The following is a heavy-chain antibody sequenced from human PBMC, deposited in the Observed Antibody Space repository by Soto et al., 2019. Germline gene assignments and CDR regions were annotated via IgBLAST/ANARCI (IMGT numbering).Heavy chain of an antibody. CDR3: ARDQLEGNWFDP. CDR1: GGSISSGGYS. J-gene: IGHJ5*02. CDR2: IYHSGST. D-gene: IGHD1-1*01. Sequence: QLQLQESGSGLVRPSQTLSLTCAVSGGSISSGGYSWNWIRQPPGKGLEWIGYIYHSGSTLYNPSLTVRFTISVDKSKNQFSLKLSSVTAADTAVYYCARDQLEGNWFDPWGQGTLVTVSS. V-gene: IGHV4-30-2*01.